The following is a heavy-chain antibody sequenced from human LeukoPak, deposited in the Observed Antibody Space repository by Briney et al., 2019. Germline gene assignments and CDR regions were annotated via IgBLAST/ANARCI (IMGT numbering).Heavy chain of an antibody. CDR1: GDSVSSNSAT. Sequence: SQTLSLTCTISGDSVSSNSATWNWIRQSPSRGLEWLGRTYYRSKWNNEYAVSVKSRISINPDTSKNQFSLQLNYVTPEDTAVYYCARAMRYSGYDSVASAARSIYYFDYWGQGTLVTVSS. CDR3: ARAMRYSGYDSVASAARSIYYFDY. CDR2: TYYRSKWNN. D-gene: IGHD5-12*01. V-gene: IGHV6-1*01. J-gene: IGHJ4*02.